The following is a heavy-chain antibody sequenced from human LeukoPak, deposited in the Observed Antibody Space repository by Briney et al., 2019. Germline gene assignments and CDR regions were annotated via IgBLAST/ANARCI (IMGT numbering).Heavy chain of an antibody. Sequence: ASVNVCCKASGYTFTGYYIHWVRQAPGPGIEWMGWINPNSGGTNYAKKFQGRVTMTMDTSISTAYMELSRLRSDDTAVYYCARDCLWCGELTLVYWGQGTLVTVSS. V-gene: IGHV1-2*02. CDR3: ARDCLWCGELTLVY. CDR2: INPNSGGT. J-gene: IGHJ4*02. CDR1: GYTFTGYY. D-gene: IGHD3-10*01.